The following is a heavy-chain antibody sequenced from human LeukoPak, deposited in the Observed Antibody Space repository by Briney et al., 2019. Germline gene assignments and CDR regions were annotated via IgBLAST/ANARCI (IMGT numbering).Heavy chain of an antibody. CDR3: AKDGYYDFWSGYRGPPNY. J-gene: IGHJ4*02. CDR2: ISYDGSNK. V-gene: IGHV3-30*18. Sequence: GGSLRLSCAASGFTFSSYGMHWVRQAPGKGLEWVAVISYDGSNKYYADSVKGRFTISRDNSKNTLYLQMNSLRAEDTAVYYCAKDGYYDFWSGYRGPPNYWGQGTLVTVSS. CDR1: GFTFSSYG. D-gene: IGHD3-3*01.